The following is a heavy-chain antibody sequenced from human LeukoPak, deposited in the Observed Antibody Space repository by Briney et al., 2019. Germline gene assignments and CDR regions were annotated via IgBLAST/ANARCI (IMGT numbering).Heavy chain of an antibody. V-gene: IGHV4-59*08. Sequence: SETLSLTCTVSGGSISSYYCSWIRQPPGKGLEWIGYMYYSGSTNYNPSLKSRVTISVDMSKNQFSLNLSSVTAADTAVYYCVRSSTYHLFDDWGQGTLVTVSS. D-gene: IGHD2-15*01. J-gene: IGHJ4*02. CDR1: GGSISSYY. CDR3: VRSSTYHLFDD. CDR2: MYYSGST.